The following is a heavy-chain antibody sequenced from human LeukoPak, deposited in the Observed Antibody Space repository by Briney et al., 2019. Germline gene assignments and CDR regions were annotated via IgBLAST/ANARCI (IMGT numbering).Heavy chain of an antibody. D-gene: IGHD5-18*01. V-gene: IGHV4-59*01. J-gene: IGHJ4*02. CDR2: MQSTGNS. Sequence: KTSETVSLTCSVSGDSLSTYHWNWIRKPPGKGLEGIGYMQSTGNSNYNPSLKSRVNIFIDTSKNQFVLNLRSVTAADTAVYYCARDKRHSYGRYFDPWGQGMLVTVSS. CDR3: ARDKRHSYGRYFDP. CDR1: GDSLSTYH.